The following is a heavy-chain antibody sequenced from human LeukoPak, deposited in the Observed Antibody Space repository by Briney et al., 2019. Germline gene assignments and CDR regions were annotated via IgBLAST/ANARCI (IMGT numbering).Heavy chain of an antibody. CDR2: ICSGGST. J-gene: IGHJ3*02. V-gene: IGHV3-53*01. D-gene: IGHD4-17*01. Sequence: GGSLRLSCAASGFTVSSNYMSWVRQAPGKGLEWVSVICSGGSTYYADSVKGRFTISRDNSKNTLYLQMNSLRAEDTAVFYCARDQIDDYGDYVEAFDIWGQGTMVTVSS. CDR1: GFTVSSNY. CDR3: ARDQIDDYGDYVEAFDI.